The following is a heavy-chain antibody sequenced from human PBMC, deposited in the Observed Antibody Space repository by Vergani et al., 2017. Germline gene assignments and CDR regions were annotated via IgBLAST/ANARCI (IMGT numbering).Heavy chain of an antibody. V-gene: IGHV4-61*02. Sequence: QVQLQESGPGLVKPSQTLSLTCTVSGGSISSGSYYWSWIRQPAGKGLEWIGRIYTSGSTNYNPSLKSRVTISVDTSKNQFSLKLSSVTAADTAVYYCARGDWGNWYFDLWGRGTLVTVSS. J-gene: IGHJ2*01. CDR2: IYTSGST. CDR3: ARGDWGNWYFDL. CDR1: GGSISSGSYY. D-gene: IGHD3-16*01.